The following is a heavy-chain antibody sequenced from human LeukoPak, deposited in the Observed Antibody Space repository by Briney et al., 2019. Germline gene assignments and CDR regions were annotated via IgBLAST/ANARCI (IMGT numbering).Heavy chain of an antibody. V-gene: IGHV3-11*06. D-gene: IGHD3-22*01. Sequence: GGSLRLSCAASGFTFSDYYMSWIRQAPGKGLEWVSYISSSSSYTNYADSVKGRFTISRDNAKNSLYLQMNSLRAEDTAVYYCARETGGSGDYYDSSGYLRDFDYWGQGTLVTVSS. CDR2: ISSSSSYT. J-gene: IGHJ4*02. CDR3: ARETGGSGDYYDSSGYLRDFDY. CDR1: GFTFSDYY.